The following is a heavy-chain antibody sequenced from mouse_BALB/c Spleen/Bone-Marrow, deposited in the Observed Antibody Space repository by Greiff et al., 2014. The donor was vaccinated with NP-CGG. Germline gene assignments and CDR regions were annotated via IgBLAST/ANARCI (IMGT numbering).Heavy chain of an antibody. V-gene: IGHV2-9*02. CDR2: IWAGGST. CDR3: ARDRDGYLDY. CDR1: GFSLTSYG. J-gene: IGHJ2*01. D-gene: IGHD2-3*01. Sequence: QVQLKESGPGLVAPSQSLSITCTVSGFSLTSYGVHWVRQPPGKGLEWLGVIWAGGSTNYNSALMSRLSISKDNSKSQVFLKMNSLQTDDTAMYYCARDRDGYLDYWGQGTTLTVSS.